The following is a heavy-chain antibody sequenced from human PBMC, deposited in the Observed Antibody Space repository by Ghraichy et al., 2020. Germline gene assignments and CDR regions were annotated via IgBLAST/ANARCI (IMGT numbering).Heavy chain of an antibody. CDR2: IYTSGST. CDR3: ARSGYGRSSEYYYYYYGMDV. D-gene: IGHD6-6*01. J-gene: IGHJ6*02. Sequence: QTLSLTCTVSGGSISSYYWSWIRQPAGKGLEWIGRIYTSGSTNYNPSLKSRVTMSVDTSKNQFSLKLSSVTAADTAVYYCARSGYGRSSEYYYYYYGMDVWGQGTTVTVSS. V-gene: IGHV4-4*07. CDR1: GGSISSYY.